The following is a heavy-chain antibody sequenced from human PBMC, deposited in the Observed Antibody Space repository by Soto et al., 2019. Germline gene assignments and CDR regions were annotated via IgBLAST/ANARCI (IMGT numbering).Heavy chain of an antibody. Sequence: VGSLRLPCAASGVTFRSYAMSWGRQAPGKGLEWVSGISGSGDSTYYADSVKGRFTISRDNSKNTLYLQMNSLRAEDTAVYYCAKGVPGIAVAGTGYFQQWGQGNLVTVS. D-gene: IGHD6-19*01. CDR1: GVTFRSYA. CDR2: ISGSGDST. V-gene: IGHV3-23*01. CDR3: AKGVPGIAVAGTGYFQQ. J-gene: IGHJ1*01.